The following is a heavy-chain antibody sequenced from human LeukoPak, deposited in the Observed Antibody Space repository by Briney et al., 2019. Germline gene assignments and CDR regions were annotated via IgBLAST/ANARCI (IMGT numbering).Heavy chain of an antibody. V-gene: IGHV1-3*01. CDR3: ARDPVPLLEWLLYLDY. J-gene: IGHJ4*02. CDR2: INAGNGNT. CDR1: GYTFTSYA. D-gene: IGHD3-3*01. Sequence: ASVKVSCKASGYTFTSYAMHWVRQAPGQRLEWMGWINAGNGNTKYSQKFQGRVTITRGTSASTAYMELSSLRSEDTAVYYCARDPVPLLEWLLYLDYWGQGTLVTVSS.